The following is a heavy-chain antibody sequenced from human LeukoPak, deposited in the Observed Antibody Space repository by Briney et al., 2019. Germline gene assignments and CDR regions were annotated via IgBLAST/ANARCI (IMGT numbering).Heavy chain of an antibody. CDR1: GYTFSSYG. Sequence: GRSLRLSCAASGYTFSSYGMQWVRQAPGKGMEWVAAKSYDGSNKYYVDSVKDRFTITRDNSKNTLYLQMNSLRAEDTALYYCAKGHSGYDPGLYDYWGQGTLVTVCS. J-gene: IGHJ4*02. CDR2: KSYDGSNK. CDR3: AKGHSGYDPGLYDY. D-gene: IGHD5-12*01. V-gene: IGHV3-30*18.